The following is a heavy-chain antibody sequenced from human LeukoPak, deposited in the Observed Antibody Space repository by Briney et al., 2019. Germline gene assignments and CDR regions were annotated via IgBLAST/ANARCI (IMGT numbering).Heavy chain of an antibody. D-gene: IGHD6-13*01. V-gene: IGHV4-38-2*02. CDR2: IYHSGST. CDR3: ATGYSSSWPIVDY. CDR1: GYSISSGYY. Sequence: SETLSLTCTVSGYSISSGYYWGWIRQPPGKGLEWIGSIYHSGSTYYNPSLKSRVTISVDTSKNQFSLKLSSVTAADTAVYYCATGYSSSWPIVDYWGQGTLVTVSS. J-gene: IGHJ4*02.